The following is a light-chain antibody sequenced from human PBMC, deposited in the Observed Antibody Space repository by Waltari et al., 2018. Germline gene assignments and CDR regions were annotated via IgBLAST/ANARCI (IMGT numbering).Light chain of an antibody. J-gene: IGKJ1*01. CDR1: QSINRW. Sequence: DIQMTQSPSTLSASVGDRVTITCRASQSINRWLAWYQQKPGKAPKVLVYQASNFESGVPSRFSGSGSGSEFTLTSSLQPDDFATYYCQQYFSGSLTFGQGTKVEIK. CDR3: QQYFSGSLT. CDR2: QAS. V-gene: IGKV1-5*01.